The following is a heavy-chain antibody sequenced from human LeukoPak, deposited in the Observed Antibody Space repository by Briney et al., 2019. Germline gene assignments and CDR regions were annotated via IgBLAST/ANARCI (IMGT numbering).Heavy chain of an antibody. CDR1: GFNFNIYS. V-gene: IGHV3-23*01. D-gene: IGHD6-19*01. Sequence: GGSLRLSCRASGFNFNIYSMNWVRQAPGKGLEWVSVIRAEGDPTHYADSVKGRFTISRDNSKNTLYLEMKTLSADDTAVYYCAKDQRAVAGTCFDNWGQGTLVTVSS. J-gene: IGHJ4*02. CDR3: AKDQRAVAGTCFDN. CDR2: IRAEGDPT.